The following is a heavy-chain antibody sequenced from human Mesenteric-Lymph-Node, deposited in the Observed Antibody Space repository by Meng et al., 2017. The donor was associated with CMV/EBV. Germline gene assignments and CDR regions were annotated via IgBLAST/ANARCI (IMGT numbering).Heavy chain of an antibody. Sequence: GESLKISCKASGYDFSTHWIGWARQLPGKGLEWMGVIYPGDSDTIYSPSFQGQVTISADKSISTAYLQWSSLKASDTAMYYCARGVGHQLPSDYWGQGTLVTVSS. D-gene: IGHD2-2*01. CDR3: ARGVGHQLPSDY. J-gene: IGHJ4*02. CDR1: GYDFSTHW. CDR2: IYPGDSDT. V-gene: IGHV5-51*01.